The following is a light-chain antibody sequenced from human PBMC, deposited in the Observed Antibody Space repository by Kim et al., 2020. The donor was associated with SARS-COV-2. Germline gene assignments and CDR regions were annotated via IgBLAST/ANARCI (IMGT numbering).Light chain of an antibody. Sequence: SPGQTARITCSGDALPKQYAYWYQQKPGQAPVVVIYKDSERPSGIPERFSGSSSGTTVTLTIRGVQAEDEADYYCQSADSSGTWVFGGGTQLTVL. CDR1: ALPKQY. CDR3: QSADSSGTWV. V-gene: IGLV3-25*03. J-gene: IGLJ3*02. CDR2: KDS.